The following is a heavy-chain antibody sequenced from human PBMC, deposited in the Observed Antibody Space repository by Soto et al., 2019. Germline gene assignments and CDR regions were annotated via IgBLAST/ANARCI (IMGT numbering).Heavy chain of an antibody. CDR3: AGSEGIAAHCGGRWNWFDP. D-gene: IGHD6-25*01. V-gene: IGHV1-69*01. CDR1: GGTFSSYA. Sequence: QVQLVQSGAEVKKPGSSVKVSCKASGGTFSSYAISWVRQAPGQGLEWMGGIIPIFGTANYAQKFQGRVTITAYESTSTAYRKLSRLRSEDTAVYYGAGSEGIAAHCGGRWNWFDPCGQGTQVIVSS. J-gene: IGHJ5*02. CDR2: IIPIFGTA.